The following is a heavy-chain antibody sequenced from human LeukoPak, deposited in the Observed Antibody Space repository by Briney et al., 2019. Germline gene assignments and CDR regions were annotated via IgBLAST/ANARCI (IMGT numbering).Heavy chain of an antibody. CDR1: GGSISSQY. D-gene: IGHD4-11*01. CDR2: IYYSGVP. J-gene: IGHJ4*02. CDR3: ARGSISLLHYFDD. Sequence: SETLSLTCTVSGGSISSQYWSWIRQPPGKGLEWIGYIYYSGVPYYNPSLSSRVTISVDTSKTQSYRMLSSVASADTAGYYCARGSISLLHYFDDGGQGTLVTVFS. V-gene: IGHV4-59*11.